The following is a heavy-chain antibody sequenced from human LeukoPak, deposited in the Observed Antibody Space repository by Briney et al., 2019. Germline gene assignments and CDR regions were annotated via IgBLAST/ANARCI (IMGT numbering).Heavy chain of an antibody. CDR2: IYYSGST. D-gene: IGHD2-2*01. J-gene: IGHJ4*02. CDR1: GGSISSYY. V-gene: IGHV4-59*01. Sequence: PSETLSLTCTVSGGSISSYYWSWIRQPPGKGLEWIGYIYYSGSTNYNPSLKSRVTISVDTSKNQFSLKLSSVTAADTAVYYCARGIGYCSSTSCYPGDYWGQGTLVTVSS. CDR3: ARGIGYCSSTSCYPGDY.